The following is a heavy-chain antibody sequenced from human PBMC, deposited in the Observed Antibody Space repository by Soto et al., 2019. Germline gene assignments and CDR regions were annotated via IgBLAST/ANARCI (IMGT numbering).Heavy chain of an antibody. CDR1: GFFLSNNW. J-gene: IGHJ6*02. CDR3: ARSSGWRQVGVYNYGFDV. D-gene: IGHD5-18*01. V-gene: IGHV3-11*06. CDR2: ISGSGDYT. Sequence: QVQLVESGGGWVKPGESLRLSCIGSGFFLSNNWMTWIRQAPGKGLEWVSYISGSGDYTIYADSLKGRFTISRDNARNSLWLQINSLTAEDTAVYYCARSSGWRQVGVYNYGFDVWGQGTTVIVSS.